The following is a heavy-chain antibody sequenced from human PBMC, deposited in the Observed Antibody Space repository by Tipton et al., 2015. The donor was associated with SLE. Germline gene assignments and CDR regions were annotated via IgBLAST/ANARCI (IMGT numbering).Heavy chain of an antibody. D-gene: IGHD6-13*01. CDR3: AKDPLGIAAAGGDY. J-gene: IGHJ4*02. V-gene: IGHV3-21*01. CDR2: ISSSSSYI. CDR1: GFTFSSYS. Sequence: SLRLSCAASGFTFSSYSMNWVRQAPGKGLEWVSSISSSSSYIYYADSVKGRFTISRDNAKNSLYLQMNSLRAEDTAVYYCAKDPLGIAAAGGDYWGQGTLVTVSS.